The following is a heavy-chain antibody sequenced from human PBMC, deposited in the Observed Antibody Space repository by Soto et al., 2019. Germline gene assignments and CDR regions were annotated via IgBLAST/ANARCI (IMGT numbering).Heavy chain of an antibody. CDR3: AKSRKRLGYGMDV. CDR2: ISGSGGST. V-gene: IGHV3-23*01. Sequence: EVQLLESGGGLVQPGGYLRLSCAASGFTFSSYAMSWVRQAPGKGLEWVSAISGSGGSTYYADSVKGRFNISRDNSKNTLYLQMNSLRAEDTAVYYCAKSRKRLGYGMDVWGRGTTVTVSS. CDR1: GFTFSSYA. D-gene: IGHD6-25*01. J-gene: IGHJ6*02.